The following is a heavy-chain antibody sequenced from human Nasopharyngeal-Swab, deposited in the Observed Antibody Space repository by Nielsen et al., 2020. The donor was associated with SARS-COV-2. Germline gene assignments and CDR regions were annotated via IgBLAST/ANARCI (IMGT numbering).Heavy chain of an antibody. CDR1: GFTFSSYS. V-gene: IGHV3-23*01. CDR2: ISGSGGST. Sequence: GGSLRLSCAASGFTFSSYSMSWLRQAPGKGLEWVSGISGSGGSTYYADSVKGRFTISRDYSKNTLYLHMNSLRAEDTAVYYCAKVVDPYVGATTGYFYYGMDVWGQGTTVTVSS. J-gene: IGHJ6*02. CDR3: AKVVDPYVGATTGYFYYGMDV. D-gene: IGHD1-26*01.